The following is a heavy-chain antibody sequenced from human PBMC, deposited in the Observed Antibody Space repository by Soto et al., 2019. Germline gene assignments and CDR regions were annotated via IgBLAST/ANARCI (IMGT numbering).Heavy chain of an antibody. CDR1: GFTFTSYG. Sequence: QVQLVQSGAEVKKPGASMKVSCKASGFTFTSYGISWVRQAPGQGLEWMGWVSAYNGNTHYAQKLQGRVTMTIDKSTTTAYMELRSLRSDDTAVYYCSRGGSSWQPHEDYWGQGTLVTVSS. CDR3: SRGGSSWQPHEDY. D-gene: IGHD2-2*01. J-gene: IGHJ4*02. CDR2: VSAYNGNT. V-gene: IGHV1-18*01.